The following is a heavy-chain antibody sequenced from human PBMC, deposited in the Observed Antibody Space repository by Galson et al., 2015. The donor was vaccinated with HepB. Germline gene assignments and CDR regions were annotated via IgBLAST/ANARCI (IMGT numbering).Heavy chain of an antibody. Sequence: SLRLSCAASGFRFDNYAMSWVRRAPGKGLEWVSGMSGSGGSTYYFDSVKGRFTISRDNSKNTLWLQMNSLRVEDTAVYYCAKNPYYASNGYYSFDYWGRGTLVTVSS. D-gene: IGHD3-22*01. CDR3: AKNPYYASNGYYSFDY. V-gene: IGHV3-23*01. CDR1: GFRFDNYA. J-gene: IGHJ4*02. CDR2: MSGSGGST.